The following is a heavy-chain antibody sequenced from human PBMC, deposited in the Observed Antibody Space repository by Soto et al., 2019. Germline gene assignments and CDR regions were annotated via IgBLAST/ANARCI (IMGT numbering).Heavy chain of an antibody. D-gene: IGHD4-17*01. CDR2: IIPIFGTA. CDR3: ARDLDYGEYYYYGMDV. V-gene: IGHV1-69*13. CDR1: GGTFSSYA. Sequence: SVKVSCKASGGTFSSYAISWVRQAPGQGLEWMGGIIPIFGTANYAQKFQGRVTITADESTSTAYMELSSLRSEDTAVYYCARDLDYGEYYYYGMDVWGQGTTVTVSS. J-gene: IGHJ6*02.